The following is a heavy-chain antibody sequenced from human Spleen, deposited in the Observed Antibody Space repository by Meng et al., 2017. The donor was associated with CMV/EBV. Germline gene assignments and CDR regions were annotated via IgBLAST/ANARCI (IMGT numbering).Heavy chain of an antibody. D-gene: IGHD2-2*03. CDR1: GGSISSSSYY. V-gene: IGHV4-39*07. CDR2: IYYTGST. J-gene: IGHJ6*02. CDR3: AVAGYCSSISCYYGMDV. Sequence: SETLSLTCTVSGGSISSSSYYWGWVRQPPGKGLEWIANIYYTGSTYYNPSLKSRVTLSVDTSKNQFSLNLSSVTAADTAVYYCAVAGYCSSISCYYGMDVWGQGTTVTVSS.